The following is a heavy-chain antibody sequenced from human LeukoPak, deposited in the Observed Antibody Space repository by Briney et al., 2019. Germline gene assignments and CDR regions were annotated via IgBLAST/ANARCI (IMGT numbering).Heavy chain of an antibody. Sequence: SVKVSRKASGYIFARYGINWVRQAPGQGLEWMGGIIPIFGTSNYAHKFQGRVTITADESTSTVYMELSSLRSDDTAIYYCAFEGYNYGYNWGQGTLVTVSS. D-gene: IGHD5-18*01. V-gene: IGHV1-69*13. CDR3: AFEGYNYGYN. CDR1: GYIFARYG. J-gene: IGHJ4*02. CDR2: IIPIFGTS.